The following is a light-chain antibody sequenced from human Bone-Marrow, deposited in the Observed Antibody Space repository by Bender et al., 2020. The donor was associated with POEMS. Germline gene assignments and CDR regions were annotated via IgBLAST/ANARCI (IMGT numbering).Light chain of an antibody. CDR1: NSDVGRYNL. Sequence: HSALTQPASVSGSPGQSITISCTGTNSDVGRYNLVSWSQQNPGKAPKLMTYEVTKRPSGVSNRFSGSKSGNTASLTISGLQAEDEADYYCGSYAGSGVIFGGGTKLTVL. CDR3: GSYAGSGVI. CDR2: EVT. V-gene: IGLV2-23*02. J-gene: IGLJ2*01.